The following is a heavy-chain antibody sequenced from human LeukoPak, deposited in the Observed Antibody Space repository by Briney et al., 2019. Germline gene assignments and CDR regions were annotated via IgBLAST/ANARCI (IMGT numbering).Heavy chain of an antibody. CDR2: ISGSGENI. Sequence: GGSLRLSCAASGFTFSSYEMNWVRQAPGKGLEWVSHISGSGENIYYADSVKGRFTISRDNTKNLLYLQMNSLRAEDTAVYYCARGWATTWYGEYFDHWGQGTLVTVSS. D-gene: IGHD3-10*01. CDR3: ARGWATTWYGEYFDH. J-gene: IGHJ4*02. CDR1: GFTFSSYE. V-gene: IGHV3-48*03.